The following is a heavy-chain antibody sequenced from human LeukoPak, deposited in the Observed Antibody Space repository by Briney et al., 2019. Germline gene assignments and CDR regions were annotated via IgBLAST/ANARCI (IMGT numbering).Heavy chain of an antibody. J-gene: IGHJ4*02. CDR3: AREPQTPGYCSSTSCKGFDY. Sequence: ASVKVSXKASGYTFTGYYMHRVRQAPGQGLEWMGWINPNSGGTNYAQKFQGRVTMTRDTSISTAYMELSRLRSDDTAVYYCAREPQTPGYCSSTSCKGFDYWGQGTLVTVSS. V-gene: IGHV1-2*02. CDR1: GYTFTGYY. CDR2: INPNSGGT. D-gene: IGHD2-2*01.